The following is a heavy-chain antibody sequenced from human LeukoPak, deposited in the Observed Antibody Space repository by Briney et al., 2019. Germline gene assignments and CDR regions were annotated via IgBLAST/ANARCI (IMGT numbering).Heavy chain of an antibody. CDR1: GFILSSFG. CDR2: IQDDESNK. CDR3: AKQMVERPRYYCIDA. Sequence: GGSLRLSCAASGFILSSFGMIWVRQAPGKGLEWVAFIQDDESNKFYADSVKGRFTISRDNSNNTLFLQMNSLRPEDTASYYCAKQMVERPRYYCIDAWGKGTTVTVSS. V-gene: IGHV3-30*02. D-gene: IGHD2-15*01. J-gene: IGHJ6*03.